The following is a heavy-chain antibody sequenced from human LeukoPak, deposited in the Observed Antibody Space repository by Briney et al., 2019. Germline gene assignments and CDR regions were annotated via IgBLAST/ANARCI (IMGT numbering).Heavy chain of an antibody. J-gene: IGHJ4*02. CDR1: GYTFTGYY. V-gene: IGHV1-2*02. CDR3: ARDLSYCSSTSCFPSDY. Sequence: APVKVSCKASGYTFTGYYMHWVRQAPGQGLEWMGWINPNSGGTDYAQKFQGRVTMTRDTSISTAYMELSRLRSDDTAVYYCARDLSYCSSTSCFPSDYWGQGTLVTVSS. CDR2: INPNSGGT. D-gene: IGHD2-2*01.